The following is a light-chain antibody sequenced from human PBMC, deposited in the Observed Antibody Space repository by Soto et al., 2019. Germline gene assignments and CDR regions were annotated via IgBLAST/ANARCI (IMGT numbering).Light chain of an antibody. J-gene: IGLJ1*01. Sequence: QSVLTQSASVSGSPGQSITISCTGTSRDGGNYNSVSWYQQHPGEVPKLIIFNVNNRPSGVSNRFSGSKSGNTASLTISGLQVEDEADYYCSSFTSSTTYVFGTGTKVTVL. CDR1: SRDGGNYNS. V-gene: IGLV2-14*01. CDR3: SSFTSSTTYV. CDR2: NVN.